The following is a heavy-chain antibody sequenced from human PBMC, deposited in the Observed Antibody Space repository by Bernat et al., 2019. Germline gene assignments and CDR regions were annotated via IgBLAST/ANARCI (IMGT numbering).Heavy chain of an antibody. J-gene: IGHJ5*02. V-gene: IGHV3-73*01. CDR1: GFIFSDSV. CDR2: IRTKSNNYAT. Sequence: EVQLVESGGGLVQPGGSLKLSCAASGFIFSDSVMHWVRQASGKGPEWVGRIRTKSNNYATAYAASVKGRFTISRDDSKNTAFLQMDSLKTEDAAIYYCTAAVGTSSYNWFDPWGPGTLVIVSS. D-gene: IGHD4-23*01. CDR3: TAAVGTSSYNWFDP.